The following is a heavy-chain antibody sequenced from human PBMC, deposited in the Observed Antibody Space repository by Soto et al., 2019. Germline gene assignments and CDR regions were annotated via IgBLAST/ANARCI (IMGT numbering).Heavy chain of an antibody. V-gene: IGHV3-33*01. Sequence: QVQLVESGGGVVQPGRSLRLSCAASGFTFSSYGMHWVRQAPGKGLEWVAVIWYDGSNKYYADSVKGRFTISRDNSKNTLYLQMNSLRAEDTAVYYCARDPGIAAAGTGYYYDMDVWGQGTTVTVSS. CDR1: GFTFSSYG. D-gene: IGHD6-13*01. CDR3: ARDPGIAAAGTGYYYDMDV. CDR2: IWYDGSNK. J-gene: IGHJ6*02.